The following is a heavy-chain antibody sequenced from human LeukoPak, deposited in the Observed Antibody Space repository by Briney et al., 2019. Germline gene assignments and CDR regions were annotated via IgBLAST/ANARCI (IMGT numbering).Heavy chain of an antibody. CDR3: ARDDSSGYTYDAFDI. CDR1: GYTFTGYY. J-gene: IGHJ3*02. CDR2: INPNSGGT. Sequence: ASVKVSCKASGYTFTGYYMHWVRQAPGQGLEWMGWINPNSGGTNYAQKFQGRVTMTRDTSISTAYMELSRLRSDDTAVYYCARDDSSGYTYDAFDIWGQGTMVTVSS. V-gene: IGHV1-2*02. D-gene: IGHD3-22*01.